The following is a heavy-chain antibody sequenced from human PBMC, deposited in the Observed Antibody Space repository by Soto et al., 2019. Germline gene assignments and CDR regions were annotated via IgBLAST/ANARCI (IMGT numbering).Heavy chain of an antibody. Sequence: QVQLVQSGAEVKKPGASVKVSCKASGYTFTSYAMHWVRQAPGQRLEWMGWINAGNGNTKYSQKFQGRVTITRDTYASTAYMELSSLRSEDTAVYYCARSPPRAAAGTGDYWGQGTLVTVSS. J-gene: IGHJ4*02. V-gene: IGHV1-3*01. CDR2: INAGNGNT. D-gene: IGHD6-13*01. CDR3: ARSPPRAAAGTGDY. CDR1: GYTFTSYA.